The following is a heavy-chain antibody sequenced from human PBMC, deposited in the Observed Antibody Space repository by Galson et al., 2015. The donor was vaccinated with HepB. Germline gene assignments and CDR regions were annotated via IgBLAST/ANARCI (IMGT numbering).Heavy chain of an antibody. Sequence: SVKVSCKASGYTFTSYGISWVRQAPGQGLEWMGWISAYNGNTNYAQKLQGRVTMTTDASTSTAYMELRSLRSDDTAVYYCARVLVDSSGYYYFNYYYGMDVWGQGTTVTVSS. CDR1: GYTFTSYG. CDR2: ISAYNGNT. V-gene: IGHV1-18*04. J-gene: IGHJ6*02. CDR3: ARVLVDSSGYYYFNYYYGMDV. D-gene: IGHD3-22*01.